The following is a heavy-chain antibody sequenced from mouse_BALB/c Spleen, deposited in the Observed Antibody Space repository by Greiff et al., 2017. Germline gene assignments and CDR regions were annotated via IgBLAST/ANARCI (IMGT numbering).Heavy chain of an antibody. V-gene: IGHV1S22*01. Sequence: LQQPGSELVRPGASVKLSCKASGYTFTSYWMHWVKQRPGQGLEWIGNIYPGSGSTNYDEKFKSKATLTVDTSSSTAYMQLSSLTSEDSAVYYCTRSGGYGFAYWGQGTLVTVSA. J-gene: IGHJ3*01. CDR1: GYTFTSYW. CDR2: IYPGSGST. CDR3: TRSGGYGFAY. D-gene: IGHD3-1*01.